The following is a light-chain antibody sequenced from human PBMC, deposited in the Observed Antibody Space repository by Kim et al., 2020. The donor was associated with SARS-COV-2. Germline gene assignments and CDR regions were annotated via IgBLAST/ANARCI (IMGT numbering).Light chain of an antibody. V-gene: IGKV1-12*01. Sequence: DVQMTQSPSSVSASVGDRVIITCRASQGIASWLAWYQQKPGKAPRLLVFAASAVQDRVPSRFSGSGFGTHFTLTINILQPEDFGTYYCQQSNNFPITFGQGTRLEIK. CDR1: QGIASW. CDR2: AAS. CDR3: QQSNNFPIT. J-gene: IGKJ5*01.